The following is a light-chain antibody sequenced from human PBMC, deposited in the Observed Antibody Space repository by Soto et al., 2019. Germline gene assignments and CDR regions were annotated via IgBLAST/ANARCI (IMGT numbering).Light chain of an antibody. V-gene: IGLV1-47*01. J-gene: IGLJ3*02. CDR1: NSNIGSNY. CDR2: EVS. Sequence: QSVLTQPPSASGTPGQRVTISCSGSNSNIGSNYVYWYQQLPGTAPKLMIYEVSKRPSGVSNRFSGSKSGNTASLTISGLQAEDEADYYCCSYAGSSAVFGGGTKVTVL. CDR3: CSYAGSSAV.